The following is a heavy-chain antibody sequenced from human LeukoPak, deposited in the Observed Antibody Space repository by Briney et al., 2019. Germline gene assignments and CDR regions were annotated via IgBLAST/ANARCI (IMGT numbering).Heavy chain of an antibody. CDR2: INPNSGGT. CDR1: GYTFTGYY. Sequence: GASVKVSCTASGYTFTGYYMHWVRQAPGQGLEWMGWINPNSGGTNYAQKFQGRVTMTRDTSISTAYMELSRLRSDDTAVYYCARVIAVAGTSWFDPWGQGTLVTVSS. D-gene: IGHD6-19*01. CDR3: ARVIAVAGTSWFDP. J-gene: IGHJ5*02. V-gene: IGHV1-2*02.